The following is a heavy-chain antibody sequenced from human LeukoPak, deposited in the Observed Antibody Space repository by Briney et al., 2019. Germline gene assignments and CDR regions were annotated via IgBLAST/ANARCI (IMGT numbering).Heavy chain of an antibody. CDR2: ISWNSGSI. CDR1: GFTFDDYA. Sequence: PGRSLRLSCAASGFTFDDYAMHWVRQAPGKGLEWVSGISWNSGSIGYADSVKGRFTISRDNSKNTLYLQMNSLRAEDTAVYYCAKDNQVYYYYYGMDVWGQGTTVTVSS. V-gene: IGHV3-9*01. J-gene: IGHJ6*02. CDR3: AKDNQVYYYYYGMDV.